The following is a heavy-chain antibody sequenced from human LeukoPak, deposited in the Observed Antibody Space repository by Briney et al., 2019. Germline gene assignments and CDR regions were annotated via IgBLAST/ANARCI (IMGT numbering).Heavy chain of an antibody. J-gene: IGHJ3*02. V-gene: IGHV4-34*01. CDR3: AKTTRASIRSAFDI. Sequence: SETLSLTCAVYGGXFSGYYCSWIRQPPGKGLEWIGEINHSGSTNYNPSLKSRVTISVDTSKNQFSLKLSSMTATDTAVYYCAKTTRASIRSAFDIWGQGTLVTVSS. CDR1: GGXFSGYY. CDR2: INHSGST. D-gene: IGHD1-7*01.